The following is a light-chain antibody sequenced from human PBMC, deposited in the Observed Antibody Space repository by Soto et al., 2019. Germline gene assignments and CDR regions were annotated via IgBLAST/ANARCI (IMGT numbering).Light chain of an antibody. CDR1: SSDVGSYNL. CDR2: EGS. Sequence: QSALTQPASVSGSPGQSITISCTGTSSDVGSYNLVSWYQQHPGKAPKLMIYEGSKRPSGISSRFSGSKSGNTASLTISGLQAEDEAYYYCCSYAGSSTYVVFGGGTKLTVL. CDR3: CSYAGSSTYVV. V-gene: IGLV2-23*01. J-gene: IGLJ2*01.